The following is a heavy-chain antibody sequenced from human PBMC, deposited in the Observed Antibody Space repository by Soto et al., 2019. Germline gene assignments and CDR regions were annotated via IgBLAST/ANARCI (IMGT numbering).Heavy chain of an antibody. CDR1: GYTFTSYA. D-gene: IGHD6-19*01. CDR2: INAGNGNT. J-gene: IGHJ5*02. Sequence: ASVKVSCKASGYTFTSYAMHWVRQAPGQRLEWMGWINAGNGNTKYSQKLQGRVTITRDTSASTAYMELSSLRSEDTAVYYCARSGWSNWFDPWGQGALVTVSS. CDR3: ARSGWSNWFDP. V-gene: IGHV1-3*01.